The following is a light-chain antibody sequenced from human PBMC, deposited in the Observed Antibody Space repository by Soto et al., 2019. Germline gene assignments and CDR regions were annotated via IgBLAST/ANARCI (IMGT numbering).Light chain of an antibody. Sequence: QSALTQPASVSGSPGQSITISCTGTSSDIGDYNYVSWYQQYPGKVPKLVIYEVSHRPSGVSNRFSGSKSGNTASLTIPGLQAEDEADYYCSSSTTTTSLVVFGGGTQLTVL. J-gene: IGLJ3*02. CDR2: EVS. V-gene: IGLV2-14*01. CDR1: SSDIGDYNY. CDR3: SSSTTTTSLVV.